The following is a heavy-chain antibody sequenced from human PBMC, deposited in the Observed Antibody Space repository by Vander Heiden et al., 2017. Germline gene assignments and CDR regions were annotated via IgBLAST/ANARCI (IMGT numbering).Heavy chain of an antibody. CDR3: ARGGVLGYCSSTSCYTPWFDP. J-gene: IGHJ5*02. D-gene: IGHD2-2*02. Sequence: QVQLQESGPGLVKPSETLSLTCTVSGGSIRSYYWSWIRQPPGKGLEWIGYIYYSGSTNYNPSLKSRVTISVDTSKNQFSLKLSSVTAADTAVYYCARGGVLGYCSSTSCYTPWFDPWGQGTLVTVSS. V-gene: IGHV4-59*01. CDR1: GGSIRSYY. CDR2: IYYSGST.